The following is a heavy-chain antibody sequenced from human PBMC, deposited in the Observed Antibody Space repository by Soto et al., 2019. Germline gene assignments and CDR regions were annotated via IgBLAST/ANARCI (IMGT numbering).Heavy chain of an antibody. CDR1: GGSITSGNSYS. CDR2: ISHTGST. Sequence: ASETLSLTCAVSGGSITSGNSYSWSWILQPPGKGLEWIGSISHTGSTSYNPSLKSRLTMSVDKSKNQFSLRLSSVTAADMAVYYCARAVAPYFGTWFDPWGQGILVTVSS. J-gene: IGHJ5*02. D-gene: IGHD3-10*01. CDR3: ARAVAPYFGTWFDP. V-gene: IGHV4-30-2*01.